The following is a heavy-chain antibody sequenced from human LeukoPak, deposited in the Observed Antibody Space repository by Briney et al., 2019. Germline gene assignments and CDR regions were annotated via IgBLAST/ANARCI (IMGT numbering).Heavy chain of an antibody. V-gene: IGHV1-69*05. CDR1: GGTFSSYA. Sequence: SVKVSCKASGGTFSSYAISWVRQAPGQGLEWMGGIIPIFGTANYAQKFQGRVAITTDESTSTAYMELSSLRSEDTAVYYCAQERYDSSGYPDAFDIWGQGTMVTVSS. D-gene: IGHD3-22*01. CDR3: AQERYDSSGYPDAFDI. J-gene: IGHJ3*02. CDR2: IIPIFGTA.